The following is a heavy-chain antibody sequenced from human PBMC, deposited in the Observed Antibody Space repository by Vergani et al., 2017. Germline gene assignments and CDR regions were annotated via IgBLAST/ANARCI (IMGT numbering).Heavy chain of an antibody. CDR2: IYHSGST. CDR3: TRHGRSGWAGYFQH. Sequence: QVQLQESGPGLVKPSETLSLTCAVSGYSISSGYYWGWIRQPPGKGLEWIGSIYHSGSTYYNPSLKSRLTISVDTSKNQFSLNLTSVTAADTAVYYCTRHGRSGWAGYFQHWGQGTLVTASS. V-gene: IGHV4-38-2*01. D-gene: IGHD6-19*01. J-gene: IGHJ1*01. CDR1: GYSISSGYY.